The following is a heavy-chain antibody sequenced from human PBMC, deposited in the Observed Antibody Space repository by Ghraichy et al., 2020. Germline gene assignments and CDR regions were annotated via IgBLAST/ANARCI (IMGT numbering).Heavy chain of an antibody. CDR2: INPKSGGT. J-gene: IGHJ3*02. V-gene: IGHV1-2*02. Sequence: ASVKVSCKASGYTFTDYHTHWVRQAPGQGLEWMGWINPKSGGTSYAQNFQGRVTMTRDTSISTTYMELSSLTSDDTAVYYCARVRMVTGLNAFNIWGQGTMVIVSS. D-gene: IGHD2-21*02. CDR3: ARVRMVTGLNAFNI. CDR1: GYTFTDYH.